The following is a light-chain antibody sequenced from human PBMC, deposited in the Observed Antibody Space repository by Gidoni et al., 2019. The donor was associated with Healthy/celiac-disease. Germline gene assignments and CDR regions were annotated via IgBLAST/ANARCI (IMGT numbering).Light chain of an antibody. CDR2: WAS. J-gene: IGKJ2*01. CDR3: QQYDSTPQT. Sequence: DIVMAQSPDSLAVSLGGRATINCKSSQSVLYSSNNKNYLAWSQQKPGQPPKLLIYWASTRESGVPDRFSGSGSGTDFTLTISSLQAEDVAVYYCQQYDSTPQTLGEGTKLEIK. CDR1: QSVLYSSNNKNY. V-gene: IGKV4-1*01.